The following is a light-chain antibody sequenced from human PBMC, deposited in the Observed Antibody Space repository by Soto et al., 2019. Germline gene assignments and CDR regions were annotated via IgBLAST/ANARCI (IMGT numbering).Light chain of an antibody. CDR1: SGPVFTSSY. CDR2: NTN. CDR3: LLYLGGGIWV. Sequence: QTVVTQEPSFSVSPGGTVTLTCGLSSGPVFTSSYPNWYQQTPGQAPRTLIFNTNTRSSGVPDRFSGSNLGDKAALTITGAQADDDSYYYCLLYLGGGIWVFGGGTKVTVL. J-gene: IGLJ3*02. V-gene: IGLV8-61*01.